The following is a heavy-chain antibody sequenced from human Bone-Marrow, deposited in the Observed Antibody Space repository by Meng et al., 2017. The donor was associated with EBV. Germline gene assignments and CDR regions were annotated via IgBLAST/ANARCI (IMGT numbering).Heavy chain of an antibody. CDR2: IKPSGTST. V-gene: IGHV1-46*01. CDR1: GYTFTGYY. J-gene: IGHJ3*02. Sequence: HVQLVQSGAEVKKPGASLKVSCKASGYTFTGYYMRWVRQAPGQGLEWMGIIKPSGTSTRYPRKFQGRVTMTRDTSTNTVYMELSSLRSEDTAVYYCASGTGGGSDAFDIWGQGTMVTVPS. CDR3: ASGTGGGSDAFDI. D-gene: IGHD2-8*02.